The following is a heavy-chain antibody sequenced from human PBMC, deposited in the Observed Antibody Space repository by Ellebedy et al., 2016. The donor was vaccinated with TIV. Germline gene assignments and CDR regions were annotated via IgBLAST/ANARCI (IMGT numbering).Heavy chain of an antibody. CDR3: ARVRYFDWLLYRYYYYYGMDV. Sequence: AASVKVSCKASGGTFSSYAISWVRQAPGQGLEWMGGIIPIFGTANYAQKFQGRVTITADESTSTAYMELSSLRSEDTAVYYCARVRYFDWLLYRYYYYYGMDVWGQGTTVTVSS. J-gene: IGHJ6*02. D-gene: IGHD3-9*01. CDR2: IIPIFGTA. CDR1: GGTFSSYA. V-gene: IGHV1-69*13.